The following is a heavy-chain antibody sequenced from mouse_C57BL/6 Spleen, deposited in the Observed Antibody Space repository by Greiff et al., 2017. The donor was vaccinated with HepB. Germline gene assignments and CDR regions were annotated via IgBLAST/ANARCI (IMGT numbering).Heavy chain of an antibody. D-gene: IGHD2-3*01. J-gene: IGHJ2*01. CDR2: IYPGDGDT. V-gene: IGHV1-82*01. CDR3: ARSGIYDGYPYYFDY. CDR1: GYAFSSSW. Sequence: VQLQQSGPELVKPGASVKISCKASGYAFSSSWMNWVKQRPGKGLEWIGRIYPGDGDTNYNGKFKGKATLTADKSSSTAYMQLSSLTSEDSAVYFCARSGIYDGYPYYFDYWGQGTTLTVSS.